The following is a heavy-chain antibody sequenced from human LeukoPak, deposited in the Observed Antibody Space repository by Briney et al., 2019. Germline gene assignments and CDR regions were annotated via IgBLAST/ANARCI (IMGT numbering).Heavy chain of an antibody. CDR1: GGTFSSYA. V-gene: IGHV1-69*05. CDR3: ARDRYCSSTSCRDYYYYYMDV. D-gene: IGHD2-2*01. CDR2: IIPIFGTA. Sequence: ASVKVSCKASGGTFSSYAISWVRQAPGQGLEWMGGIIPIFGTANYAQKFQGRVTITTDESTSTAYMELSSLRSEDTAVYYCARDRYCSSTSCRDYYYYYMDVWGKGTTVTVSS. J-gene: IGHJ6*03.